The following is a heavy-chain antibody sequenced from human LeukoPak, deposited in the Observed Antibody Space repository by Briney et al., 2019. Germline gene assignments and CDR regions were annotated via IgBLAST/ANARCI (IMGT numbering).Heavy chain of an antibody. D-gene: IGHD1-26*01. Sequence: GGSLRLSCAASGFTFDNFAINWVRQAPGKGLEWVSSIDSSSSYIYYADSVKGRFTISRDNAKNSLYLQMNSLRAEDTAVFYCARAGVLLRLYYYMDVWGKGTTVTVSS. CDR2: IDSSSSYI. CDR3: ARAGVLLRLYYYMDV. J-gene: IGHJ6*03. CDR1: GFTFDNFA. V-gene: IGHV3-21*01.